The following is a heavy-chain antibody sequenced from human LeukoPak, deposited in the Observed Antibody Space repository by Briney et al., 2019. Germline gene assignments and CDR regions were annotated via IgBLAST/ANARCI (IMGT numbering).Heavy chain of an antibody. D-gene: IGHD7-27*01. CDR1: GFTFDDYA. CDR3: TKGTWGNPFDY. CDR2: ISWNSGSI. V-gene: IGHV3-9*01. J-gene: IGHJ4*02. Sequence: GGSLRLSCAASGFTFDDYAMHWVRQTPGKGLEWVSGISWNSGSIVYADSVKGRFTISRDNAKSSLYLHMNSLIAEDTALYYCTKGTWGNPFDYWGQGTLVTVSS.